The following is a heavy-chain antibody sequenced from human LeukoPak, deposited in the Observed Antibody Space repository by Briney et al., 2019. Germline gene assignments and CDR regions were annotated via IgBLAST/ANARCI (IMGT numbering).Heavy chain of an antibody. CDR3: VRDDFGGSFDY. CDR2: IKVDGSEK. V-gene: IGHV3-7*01. D-gene: IGHD3/OR15-3a*01. Sequence: GGSLRLSCVVSGFTFSSYWMSWVRQAPGKGLEWVANIKVDGSEKYYVDSVKGRFTISRDNAENSLYLQIHSLRAEDTAVYYCVRDDFGGSFDYWGQGTLVTVSS. J-gene: IGHJ4*02. CDR1: GFTFSSYW.